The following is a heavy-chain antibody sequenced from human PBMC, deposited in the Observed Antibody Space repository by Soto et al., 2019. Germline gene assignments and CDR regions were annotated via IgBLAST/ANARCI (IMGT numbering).Heavy chain of an antibody. Sequence: EVQLVESGGGLVKPGGSLRLSCAASGFTFSNAWMSWVRQAPGKGLEWVGRIKSRTDGGTTDYAAPVKGRFTISRDDLKNTLNMQMNSLNTEVTAVYYCTTEPLACTNGVCYTYYYYYMDVWGKGTTVTVSS. CDR1: GFTFSNAW. CDR3: TTEPLACTNGVCYTYYYYYMDV. J-gene: IGHJ6*03. V-gene: IGHV3-15*01. D-gene: IGHD2-8*01. CDR2: IKSRTDGGTT.